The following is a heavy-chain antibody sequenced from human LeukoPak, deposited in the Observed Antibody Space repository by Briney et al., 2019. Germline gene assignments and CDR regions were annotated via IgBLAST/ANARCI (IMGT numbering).Heavy chain of an antibody. CDR1: GGSISSYY. CDR3: ARGADSSGYYSIFYFDY. Sequence: SETLSLTCTVSGGSISSYYWNWIRQPPGKGLEWIGYIDYSGSTNYNPSLKSRVTISVDTSKNQFSLKLSSVTAADTAVYYCARGADSSGYYSIFYFDYWGPGTLVTVSS. J-gene: IGHJ4*02. D-gene: IGHD3-22*01. V-gene: IGHV4-59*01. CDR2: IDYSGST.